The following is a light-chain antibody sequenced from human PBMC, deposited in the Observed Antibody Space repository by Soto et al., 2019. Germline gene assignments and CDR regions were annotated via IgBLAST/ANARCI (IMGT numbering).Light chain of an antibody. Sequence: IVLTQSPATLSLSPGERATLSCRASQSVSRHLAWYQQKPGQAPRLLMYEASTRATGIPARFSGSGSGTDFTLTISSLEPEDFAVYYCQQRSSWPAITFGQGTRLEIK. CDR3: QQRSSWPAIT. V-gene: IGKV3-11*01. CDR2: EAS. J-gene: IGKJ5*01. CDR1: QSVSRH.